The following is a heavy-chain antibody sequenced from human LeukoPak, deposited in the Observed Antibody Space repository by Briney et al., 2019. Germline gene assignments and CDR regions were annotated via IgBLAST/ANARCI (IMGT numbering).Heavy chain of an antibody. J-gene: IGHJ2*01. D-gene: IGHD2-21*02. CDR1: GGSISSGGYS. CDR3: ARESLAYCGGDCYSRYFDL. V-gene: IGHV4-30-2*01. Sequence: SETLSPTCAVSGGSISSGGYSWSWIRQPPGKGLEWIGYIYHSGSTYYNPSLKSRVTISVDRSKNQFSLKLSSVTAADTAVYYCARESLAYCGGDCYSRYFDLWGRRTLVTVSS. CDR2: IYHSGST.